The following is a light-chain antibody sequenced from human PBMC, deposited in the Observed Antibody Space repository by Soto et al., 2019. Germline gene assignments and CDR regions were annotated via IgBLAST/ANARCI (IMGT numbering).Light chain of an antibody. CDR1: QNVHSN. CDR2: DTS. V-gene: IGKV3-15*01. J-gene: IGKJ4*01. Sequence: EVVMTQSPATLCVSPGDGATLSCRASQNVHSNLAWYQQKPGQAPRLLIYDTSTRATDIPFKFSGGGSGTEFTLTISSLQSEDFAVYYCQQYNNWPLTFGGGTKVEIK. CDR3: QQYNNWPLT.